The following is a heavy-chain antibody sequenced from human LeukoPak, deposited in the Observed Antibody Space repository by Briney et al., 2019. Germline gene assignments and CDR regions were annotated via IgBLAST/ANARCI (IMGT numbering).Heavy chain of an antibody. CDR2: IYASGNT. J-gene: IGHJ4*02. D-gene: IGHD3-10*01. CDR3: ASLPYYYGSGSSF. V-gene: IGHV4-61*02. Sequence: SQTLSLTCTVSGGSFSSGSYYWSWIRQPAGTALEWIGRIYASGNTRYNPSLKSRVTISVDMSKNQYSLTLRSVTAADTAVYYCASLPYYYGSGSSFWGQGTLVTVSS. CDR1: GGSFSSGSYY.